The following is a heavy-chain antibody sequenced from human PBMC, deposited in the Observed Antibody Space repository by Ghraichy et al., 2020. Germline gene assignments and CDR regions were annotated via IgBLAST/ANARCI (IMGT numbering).Heavy chain of an antibody. J-gene: IGHJ4*02. D-gene: IGHD1-1*01. Sequence: GESLNISCAASGFTFSSFAMSWVRQAPGKGLEWVSSLGSSGESTYYADSVKGRFTISRDNSKNTMYLQMNSLSAGDTAVYYCAKLAYNWSDDDYWGQGTLVTVSS. CDR2: LGSSGEST. V-gene: IGHV3-23*01. CDR1: GFTFSSFA. CDR3: AKLAYNWSDDDY.